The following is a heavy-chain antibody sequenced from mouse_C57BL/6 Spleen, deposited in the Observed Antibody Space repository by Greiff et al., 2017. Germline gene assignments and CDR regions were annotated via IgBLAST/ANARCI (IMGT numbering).Heavy chain of an antibody. J-gene: IGHJ1*03. CDR3: ARGIYYYGSSVYFDV. D-gene: IGHD1-1*01. CDR1: GYTFTSYW. CDR2: IDPSDSET. V-gene: IGHV1-52*01. Sequence: QVQLKQSGAELVRPGSSVKLSCKASGYTFTSYWMHWVKQRPIQGLEWIGNIDPSDSETHYNQKFKDKATLTVDKSSSTAYMQLSSLTSEDSAVYYCARGIYYYGSSVYFDVWGTGTTVTVSS.